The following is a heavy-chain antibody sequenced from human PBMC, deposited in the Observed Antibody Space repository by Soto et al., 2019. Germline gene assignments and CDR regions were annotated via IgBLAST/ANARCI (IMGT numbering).Heavy chain of an antibody. Sequence: QVQLVESGGGLVKPGGSLRLSCAASGFTFSDYYMSWIRQTPGKGLEWVSYISGGSSYTNYADSVKGRFTISRDNAKSSSYLLMHSMRAEATAVYYCARSSYDILTDYNYYGMDVWGPGTTVTVSS. CDR3: ARSSYDILTDYNYYGMDV. D-gene: IGHD3-9*01. CDR2: ISGGSSYT. V-gene: IGHV3-11*05. J-gene: IGHJ6*02. CDR1: GFTFSDYY.